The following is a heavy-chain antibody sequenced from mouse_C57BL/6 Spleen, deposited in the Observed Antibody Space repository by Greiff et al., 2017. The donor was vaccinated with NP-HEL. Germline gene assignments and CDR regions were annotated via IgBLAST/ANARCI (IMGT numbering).Heavy chain of an antibody. CDR3: ARLATTVVDWYFDV. Sequence: QVQLQQPGAELVKPGASVKLSCKASSYTFTSYWMHWVKQRPGQGLEWIGMIHPNSGSTNYNEKFKSKATLTVDKSSSTAYMQLSSLTSEDSAVYYCARLATTVVDWYFDVWGTGTTVTVSS. CDR2: IHPNSGST. J-gene: IGHJ1*03. V-gene: IGHV1-64*01. D-gene: IGHD1-1*01. CDR1: SYTFTSYW.